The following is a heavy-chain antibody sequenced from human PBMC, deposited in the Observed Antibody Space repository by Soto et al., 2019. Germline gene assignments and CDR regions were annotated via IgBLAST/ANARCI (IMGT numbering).Heavy chain of an antibody. CDR2: IHYSGTT. CDR3: ARYNSYAIDY. D-gene: IGHD2-8*01. J-gene: IGHJ4*02. Sequence: PSETLSLTCTVSGTSISSYYWSWIRQPPGKGLEWLANIHYSGTTNYNPSLASRVTISVDTSKNQFSLKMTSVTAADRAIYFCARYNSYAIDYWGRGTLVTVS. CDR1: GTSISSYY. V-gene: IGHV4-59*01.